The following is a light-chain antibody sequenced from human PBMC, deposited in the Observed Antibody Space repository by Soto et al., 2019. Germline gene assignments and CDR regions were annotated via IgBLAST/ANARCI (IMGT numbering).Light chain of an antibody. CDR1: QSVSSN. V-gene: IGKV3-15*01. CDR2: GAF. Sequence: IVMKLSPVTVSVSPGERVTLSCRASQSVSSNLAWYQQKPGQAPSLLIYGAFTRATGIPARFSGTGSGTEFTLTISSLQSEDFALYYCQQYNDWPLTFGQGTKVDIK. CDR3: QQYNDWPLT. J-gene: IGKJ1*01.